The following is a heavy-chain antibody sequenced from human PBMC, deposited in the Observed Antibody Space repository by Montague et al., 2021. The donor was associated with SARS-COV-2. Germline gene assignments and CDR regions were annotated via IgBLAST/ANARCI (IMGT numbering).Heavy chain of an antibody. CDR1: GGSFSDYH. J-gene: IGHJ4*02. CDR2: INYGGST. Sequence: SETLSLTCAVYGGSFSDYHWTWIRKSPGGGLEWIGQINYGGSTKYNPSLRSRVTISIDTPKNQFSLKLTFVTAADTAVYYCSRGAPGYWGQGTLVTVSS. V-gene: IGHV4-34*01. D-gene: IGHD1-1*01. CDR3: SRGAPGY.